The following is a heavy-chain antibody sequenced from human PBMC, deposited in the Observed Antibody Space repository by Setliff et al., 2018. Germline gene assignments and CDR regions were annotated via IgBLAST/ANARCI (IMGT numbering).Heavy chain of an antibody. CDR1: GFTFNTHA. J-gene: IGHJ4*02. D-gene: IGHD2-15*01. CDR3: ARGAPGAAAPSDY. V-gene: IGHV3-72*01. CDR2: IRKKANFYST. Sequence: PGGSLRLSCAASGFTFNTHAMHWVRQAPGKGLEWLGRIRKKANFYSTEYAASVEGRFTISRDDLENSVYLQMNNLKNEDTGVYFCARGAPGAAAPSDYWGQGTLVTVSS.